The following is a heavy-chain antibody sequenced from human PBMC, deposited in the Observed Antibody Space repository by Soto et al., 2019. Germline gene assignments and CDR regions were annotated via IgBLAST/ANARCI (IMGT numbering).Heavy chain of an antibody. CDR1: GFTFSSYG. V-gene: IGHV3-30*18. D-gene: IGHD2-2*01. CDR2: ISYDGGNK. Sequence: GGSLRLSCAASGFTFSSYGMHWVRQAPGKGLEWVAVISYDGGNKYYADSVKGRFSISRDNPKNTLYLQLNNLRVGDTAVYYCAKVLGYCSSSSCSREAFYFYGMDVWGQGTTVTVSS. J-gene: IGHJ6*02. CDR3: AKVLGYCSSSSCSREAFYFYGMDV.